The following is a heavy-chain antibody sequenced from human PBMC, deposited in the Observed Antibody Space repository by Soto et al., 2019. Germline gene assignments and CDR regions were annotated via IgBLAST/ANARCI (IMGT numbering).Heavy chain of an antibody. V-gene: IGHV1-18*01. D-gene: IGHD3-9*01. Sequence: ASVKVSCKASGYTFTSYGISWVRQAPGQGLEWMGWISAYNGNTNYAQKLQGRVTMTTDTSTSTAYMEMRSLRSDDTAVYYCARDLGLRYANPADYWGQGTLVTVSS. CDR3: ARDLGLRYANPADY. J-gene: IGHJ4*02. CDR2: ISAYNGNT. CDR1: GYTFTSYG.